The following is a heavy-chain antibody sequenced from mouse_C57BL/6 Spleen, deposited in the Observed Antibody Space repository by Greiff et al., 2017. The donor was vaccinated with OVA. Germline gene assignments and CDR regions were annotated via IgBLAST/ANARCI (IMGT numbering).Heavy chain of an antibody. V-gene: IGHV5-4*03. CDR1: GFTFSSYA. CDR2: ISDGGSYT. Sequence: EVMLVESGGGLVKPGGSLKLSCAASGFTFSSYAMSWVRQTPEKRLEWVATISDGGSYTYYPDNVKGRFTISRDNAKNNLYLQMSHLKSEDTAMYYCAGGYDEYFDVWGTGTTVTVSS. J-gene: IGHJ1*03. CDR3: AGGYDEYFDV. D-gene: IGHD2-2*01.